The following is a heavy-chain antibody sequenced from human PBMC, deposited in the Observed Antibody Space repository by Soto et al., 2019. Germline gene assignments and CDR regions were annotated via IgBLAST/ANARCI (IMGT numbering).Heavy chain of an antibody. V-gene: IGHV3-74*01. Sequence: PGWAVRLSSAASGIPFSSYLRHWVRQAPGKGLGWVSGINRDRSGTSYSYSVKGRFTISRDNAKTARYRQMNTLGPDHAAVYYCANLPYTPTSIYCRGGSCWDDDWGQGT. CDR1: GIPFSSYL. J-gene: IGHJ4*02. CDR3: ANLPYTPTSIYCRGGSCWDDD. CDR2: INRDRSGT. D-gene: IGHD2-15*01.